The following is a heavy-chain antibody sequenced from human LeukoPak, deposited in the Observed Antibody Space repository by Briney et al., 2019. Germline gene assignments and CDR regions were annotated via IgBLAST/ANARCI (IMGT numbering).Heavy chain of an antibody. CDR3: AYRNNFEY. V-gene: IGHV3-7*05. D-gene: IGHD1-26*01. Sequence: GGSLRLSCAASGFSFSGHWMNWVRQPPGKGLEWVANIKEDGSEKYYVDSVKGRFTISRDDAKRTVDIQMDNLRAEDTAIYYCAYRNNFEYWGQGALVTVSS. CDR2: IKEDGSEK. J-gene: IGHJ4*02. CDR1: GFSFSGHW.